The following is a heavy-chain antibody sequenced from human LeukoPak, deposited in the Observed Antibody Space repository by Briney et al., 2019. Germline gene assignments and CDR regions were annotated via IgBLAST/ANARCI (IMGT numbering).Heavy chain of an antibody. D-gene: IGHD5-24*01. CDR2: ISWRNIDI. J-gene: IGHJ6*02. CDR3: AGGVLEAQGWLQWMGTVYSMDV. CDR1: GFTLSSYN. Sequence: PGGSLRLSCVASGFTLSSYNMKWVRQAPGKRLEWVSSISWRNIDIEYADSVKGRFTISRDNDKKSLYLQMNSLRVEDTAVYYCAGGVLEAQGWLQWMGTVYSMDVWGQGTPVTVSS. V-gene: IGHV3-21*01.